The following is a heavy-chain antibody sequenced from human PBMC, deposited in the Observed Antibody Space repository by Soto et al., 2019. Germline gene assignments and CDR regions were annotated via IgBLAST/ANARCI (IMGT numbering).Heavy chain of an antibody. V-gene: IGHV4-59*08. CDR2: VYYSGST. Sequence: QVQLQESGPGLVKPSETLSLTCTVSGGSISTYYWSWVRQPPGKRLEWIGYVYYSGSTNYNPSLKSRVTISVDTSKKQVSLNLKSVTAADTAVYYCARRGNDDWYFALWGRGTLVTVSS. D-gene: IGHD5-12*01. J-gene: IGHJ2*01. CDR1: GGSISTYY. CDR3: ARRGNDDWYFAL.